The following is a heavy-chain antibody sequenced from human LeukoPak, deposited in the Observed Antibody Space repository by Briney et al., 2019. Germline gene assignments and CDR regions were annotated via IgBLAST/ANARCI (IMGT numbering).Heavy chain of an antibody. V-gene: IGHV4-34*01. CDR3: ARRATRRPFDY. CDR2: INHSGST. D-gene: IGHD1-26*01. CDR1: GGSFSGYY. Sequence: SETLSLTCAVYGGSFSGYYWSWIRQPPGKGLEWIGEINHSGSTNYNPTLKSRVTISVDTSKNQFSLKLSSVTAADTAVYYCARRATRRPFDYWGQGTLVTVSS. J-gene: IGHJ4*02.